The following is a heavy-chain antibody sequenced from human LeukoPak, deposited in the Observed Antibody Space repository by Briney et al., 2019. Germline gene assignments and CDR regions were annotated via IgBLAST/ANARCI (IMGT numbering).Heavy chain of an antibody. D-gene: IGHD3-10*01. V-gene: IGHV4-39*01. CDR1: GGSISSSSYY. Sequence: SETLPLTCTVSGGSISSSSYYWGWIRQPPGQGLEWIGSIYYSGSTYYNPSLKSRVTIYVDTSKNQFSLKLTSVTAADTAVYYCARSEGYSGSPHNWFDPWGQGTLVTVSS. J-gene: IGHJ5*01. CDR2: IYYSGST. CDR3: ARSEGYSGSPHNWFDP.